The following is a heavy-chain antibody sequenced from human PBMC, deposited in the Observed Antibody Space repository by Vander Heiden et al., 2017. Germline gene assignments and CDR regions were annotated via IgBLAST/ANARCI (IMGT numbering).Heavy chain of an antibody. Sequence: EVQLVESGGDLVQPGGSLRLSCAPSGFTFSNYWMTWVRQAPGKGLEWVANINQDGSITYYLDSMKGRFIISRDNSKSSLYLQLNSLRAEDTAIYYCARIGHSSSSLDYWGQGTLVTVSS. D-gene: IGHD3-22*01. V-gene: IGHV3-7*01. CDR1: GFTFSNYW. CDR2: INQDGSIT. CDR3: ARIGHSSSSLDY. J-gene: IGHJ4*02.